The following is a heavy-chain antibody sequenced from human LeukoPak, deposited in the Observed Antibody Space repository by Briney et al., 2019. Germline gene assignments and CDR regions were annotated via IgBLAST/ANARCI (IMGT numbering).Heavy chain of an antibody. CDR2: INPTGGST. V-gene: IGHV1-46*01. Sequence: GASVKVSCKASGYTFTSYYMHWVRQAPGQGLEWMGLINPTGGSTGYAQKFQGRVTITRNTSISTAYMELSSLRSEDTAVYYCARGYCSGGSCYWQFDYWGQGTLVTVSS. J-gene: IGHJ4*02. D-gene: IGHD2-15*01. CDR3: ARGYCSGGSCYWQFDY. CDR1: GYTFTSYY.